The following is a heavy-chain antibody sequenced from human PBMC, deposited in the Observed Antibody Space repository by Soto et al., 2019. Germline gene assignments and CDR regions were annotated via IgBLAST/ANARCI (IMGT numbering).Heavy chain of an antibody. CDR2: INPSGGST. D-gene: IGHD6-13*01. V-gene: IGHV1-46*01. Sequence: QVQMVQSGAEVKKPGAAVKVSCKASGYTFTSYYVHWVRQAPGQGLEWMGIINPSGGSTSYAQKFQGRVTMTRDTSTSTVYMELSSLRSEDTAVYYCARVSSWSCFDYWGQGTLVTVSS. CDR3: ARVSSWSCFDY. J-gene: IGHJ4*02. CDR1: GYTFTSYY.